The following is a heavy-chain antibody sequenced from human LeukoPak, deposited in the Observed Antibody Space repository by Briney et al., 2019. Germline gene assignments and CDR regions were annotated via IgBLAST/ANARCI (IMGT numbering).Heavy chain of an antibody. Sequence: GASVKVSCKASGYTFISFGFSWVRQAPGQGPEWMGWISGYPGNTNYAQRVQGRVTMTTDTSTSTAYMELRTLRSDDTAVYYCVRDLNSAARSFFDYWGPGTLVTVSS. CDR1: GYTFISFG. J-gene: IGHJ4*02. D-gene: IGHD6-6*01. V-gene: IGHV1-18*01. CDR3: VRDLNSAARSFFDY. CDR2: ISGYPGNT.